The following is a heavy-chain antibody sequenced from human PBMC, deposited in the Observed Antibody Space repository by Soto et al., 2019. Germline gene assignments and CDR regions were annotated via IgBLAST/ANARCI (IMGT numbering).Heavy chain of an antibody. Sequence: GGSLRLSCAASGFTFSSYAMHWVRQAPGKGLEWVAVISYDGSNKYYADSVKGRFTISRDNSKNTLYLQMNSLRAEDTAVYYCARGAYCSSTSCYYSHYYYGMDVWGQGTTVTVSS. D-gene: IGHD2-2*01. CDR3: ARGAYCSSTSCYYSHYYYGMDV. J-gene: IGHJ6*02. V-gene: IGHV3-30-3*01. CDR2: ISYDGSNK. CDR1: GFTFSSYA.